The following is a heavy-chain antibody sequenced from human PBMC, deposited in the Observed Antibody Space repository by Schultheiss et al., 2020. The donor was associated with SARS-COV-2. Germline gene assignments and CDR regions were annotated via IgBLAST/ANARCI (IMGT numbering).Heavy chain of an antibody. V-gene: IGHV5-51*01. J-gene: IGHJ6*02. CDR3: ARHYYDFWTGRKYYYYGMDV. CDR1: GYSFTSYW. D-gene: IGHD3-3*01. CDR2: IYPGDSYT. Sequence: GESLKISCKGSGYSFTSYWIGWVRQMPGKGLEWMGIIYPGDSYTRYSPSFQGQVTISADKSISTAYLQWSSLKASDTAMYYCARHYYDFWTGRKYYYYGMDVWGQGTTVTVSS.